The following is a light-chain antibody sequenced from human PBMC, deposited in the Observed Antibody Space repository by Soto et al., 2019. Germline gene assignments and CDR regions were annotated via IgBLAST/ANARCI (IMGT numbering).Light chain of an antibody. CDR2: DVS. J-gene: IGKJ1*01. Sequence: DIQMTQSPFTLSAAVGDRVTITCRASQNIERWLAWYQQKPGKAPKPLLYDVSSLESGVPSRFSGSGSATEFILTINGLQHEDFATYFCQQFKSDTWTFGQGTKVDIK. CDR1: QNIERW. CDR3: QQFKSDTWT. V-gene: IGKV1-5*01.